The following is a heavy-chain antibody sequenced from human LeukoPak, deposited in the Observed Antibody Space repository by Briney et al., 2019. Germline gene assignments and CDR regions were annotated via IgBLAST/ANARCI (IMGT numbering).Heavy chain of an antibody. CDR1: GYTFTGYY. V-gene: IGHV1-2*02. D-gene: IGHD4-11*01. J-gene: IGHJ6*03. CDR2: INPNSGGT. CDR3: AREETAPPMTTSYYYYMDV. Sequence: ASVKVSCKASGYTFTGYYMHWVRQAPGQGLEWMGWINPNSGGTNYAQKFQGRVSMTRDTSISTAYMDLSSLRSDDTAVYYCAREETAPPMTTSYYYYMDVWGKGTTVTVSS.